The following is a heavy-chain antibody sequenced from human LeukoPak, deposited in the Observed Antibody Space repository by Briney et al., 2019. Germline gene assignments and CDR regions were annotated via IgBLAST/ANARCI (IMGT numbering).Heavy chain of an antibody. CDR1: GGSISSYY. Sequence: SETLSLTCTVSGGSISSYYWSWIRQPPGKGLEWIGYIYYSGSTNYNPSLKSRVTISVDTSKSQFSLNLSSLTAADTAVYYCARNNWNYVGYYYYGMDVWGQGTTVTVSS. CDR2: IYYSGST. CDR3: ARNNWNYVGYYYYGMDV. D-gene: IGHD1-7*01. J-gene: IGHJ6*02. V-gene: IGHV4-59*01.